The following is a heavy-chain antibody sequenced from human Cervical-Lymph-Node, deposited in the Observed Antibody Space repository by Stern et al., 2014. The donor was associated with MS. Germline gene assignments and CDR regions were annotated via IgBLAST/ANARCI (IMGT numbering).Heavy chain of an antibody. D-gene: IGHD2-15*01. CDR3: AKDKFSGGSCYWFDP. CDR1: GYSFNGFY. J-gene: IGHJ5*02. CDR2: INPNSGDT. Sequence: QVQLVQSGAEVKKPGASVKVSCKASGYSFNGFYMHWVRQAPGQGLEWMGWINPNSGDTNYAQKFQGRVTMTRDTSITTAYMELGRLRSDDTAVYYCAKDKFSGGSCYWFDPWGQGTLVTVSS. V-gene: IGHV1-2*02.